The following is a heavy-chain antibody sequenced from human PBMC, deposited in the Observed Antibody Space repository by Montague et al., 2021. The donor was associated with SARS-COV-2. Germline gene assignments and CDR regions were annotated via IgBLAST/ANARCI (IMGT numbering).Heavy chain of an antibody. J-gene: IGHJ3*02. V-gene: IGHV4-59*01. Sequence: SETLSLTYTVSGGSITGYYWSWLRRSPGKGLEWIAYIYDGGAVNYSPSLGSRVTISTDTSKNQLSLKVNSVTAADTAVYYCVRDHPYGGPRGAYDIWGQGTVVTVSS. CDR2: IYDGGAV. D-gene: IGHD4-23*01. CDR3: VRDHPYGGPRGAYDI. CDR1: GGSITGYY.